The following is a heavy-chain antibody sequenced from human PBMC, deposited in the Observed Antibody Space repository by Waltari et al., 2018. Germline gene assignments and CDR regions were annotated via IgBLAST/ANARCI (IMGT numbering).Heavy chain of an antibody. CDR3: ARHIYCSSTSCYSFDY. CDR2: IYYSGST. J-gene: IGHJ4*02. Sequence: QLQLQESGPGLVKPSETLSLTCTVPCGSISSSSYFWGWIRQPPGKGREWIGSIYYSGSTYYNPSLKSRVSISVDTSKNQFSLRLSSVTAADTAVYYCARHIYCSSTSCYSFDYWGQGTLVTVSS. D-gene: IGHD2-2*02. V-gene: IGHV4-39*01. CDR1: CGSISSSSYF.